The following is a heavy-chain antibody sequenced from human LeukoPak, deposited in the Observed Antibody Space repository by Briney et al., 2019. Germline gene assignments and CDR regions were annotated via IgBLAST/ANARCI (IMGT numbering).Heavy chain of an antibody. CDR2: ISGSGAVQ. D-gene: IGHD1-26*01. J-gene: IGHJ4*02. CDR1: GFAFSTSD. Sequence: SGGSLRLSCSASGFAFSTSDMNWVRQAPGKGLEWISYISGSGAVQYYADSVRGRFTISRDNSKNTLYLQMNSLRAEDTAVYYCGKHDSASDYWGQGTRVTVSS. V-gene: IGHV3-48*03. CDR3: GKHDSASDY.